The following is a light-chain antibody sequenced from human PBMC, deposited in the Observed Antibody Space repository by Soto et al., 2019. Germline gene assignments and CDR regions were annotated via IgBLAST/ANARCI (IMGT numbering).Light chain of an antibody. CDR1: QDISNY. J-gene: IGKJ4*01. Sequence: DIQMTQSPSSLSASVGDRVTITCQASQDISNYLNWYQQKPGKAPKLLIYDASNLETGVPSRFSGSGSGTDFTFTISSLQPEDIVPYSCRPYDNLLTLGGGTKLDIK. CDR3: RPYDNLLT. V-gene: IGKV1-33*01. CDR2: DAS.